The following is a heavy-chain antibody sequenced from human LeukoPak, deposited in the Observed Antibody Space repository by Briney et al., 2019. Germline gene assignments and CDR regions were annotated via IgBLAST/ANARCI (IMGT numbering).Heavy chain of an antibody. CDR2: ISSSSSYI. D-gene: IGHD4-23*01. J-gene: IGHJ4*02. CDR3: SSLVVTNRFDY. Sequence: GGSLRLSCAASGFTFSSYSMNWVRQAPGKGLEWVSSISSSSSYIYYADSLKGRFTISRDNAKNSLYLQMNSLRAEDTAVYYCSSLVVTNRFDYWGQGTLVTVSS. V-gene: IGHV3-21*01. CDR1: GFTFSSYS.